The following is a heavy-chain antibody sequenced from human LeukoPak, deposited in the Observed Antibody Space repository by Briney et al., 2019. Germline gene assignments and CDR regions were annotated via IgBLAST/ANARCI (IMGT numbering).Heavy chain of an antibody. J-gene: IGHJ4*02. Sequence: SETLSLTCTVSGGSISSSSYYWGWIRQPPGKGLEWIGSIYYSGSTYYNPSLQSRVTISVDTSKNQFSLRLSSVTATDTAVYYCARLYSGYNYYFNYWGQRTLVTVSS. CDR1: GGSISSSSYY. V-gene: IGHV4-39*07. CDR3: ARLYSGYNYYFNY. CDR2: IYYSGST. D-gene: IGHD5-12*01.